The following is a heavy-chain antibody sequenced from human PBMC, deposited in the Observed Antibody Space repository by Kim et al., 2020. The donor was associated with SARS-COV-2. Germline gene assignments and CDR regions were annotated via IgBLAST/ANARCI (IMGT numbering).Heavy chain of an antibody. CDR1: GFTFSSYW. CDR2: IKQDGSEK. D-gene: IGHD6-13*01. CDR3: ARDRGDAAADWVEYSSWYVGSEWNWFDP. J-gene: IGHJ5*02. Sequence: GGSLRLSCAASGFTFSSYWMSWVRQAPGKGLEWVANIKQDGSEKYYVDSVKGRFTISRDNAKNSLYLQMNSLRAEDTAVYYCARDRGDAAADWVEYSSWYVGSEWNWFDPWGQGTLVTVSS. V-gene: IGHV3-7*01.